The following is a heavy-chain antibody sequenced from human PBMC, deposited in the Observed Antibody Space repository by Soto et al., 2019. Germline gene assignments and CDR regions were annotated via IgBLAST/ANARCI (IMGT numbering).Heavy chain of an antibody. Sequence: GGSMRLSCAASGFTVSSNYMSWVRQAPGKGLEWVSVIYSGGSTYYADSVKGRFTISRDNSKNTLYLQMNSLRAEDTAVYYCARDDYGVYDAFDIWGQGTMVT. V-gene: IGHV3-66*01. CDR2: IYSGGST. D-gene: IGHD4-17*01. J-gene: IGHJ3*02. CDR3: ARDDYGVYDAFDI. CDR1: GFTVSSNY.